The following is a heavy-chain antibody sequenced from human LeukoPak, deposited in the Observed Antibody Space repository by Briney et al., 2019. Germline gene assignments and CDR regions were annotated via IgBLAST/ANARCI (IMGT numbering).Heavy chain of an antibody. D-gene: IGHD1-26*01. Sequence: SETLSLTCTVSGDSISSSSFYWGWIRQPPGKGLEWIGTIYYSGSTYYNPSLKSRVTISVDTSKNQLSLKLSSVTAADTAVYYCARPLRSYNWFDPWGQGTLVTVSS. CDR3: ARPLRSYNWFDP. V-gene: IGHV4-39*01. CDR2: IYYSGST. J-gene: IGHJ5*02. CDR1: GDSISSSSFY.